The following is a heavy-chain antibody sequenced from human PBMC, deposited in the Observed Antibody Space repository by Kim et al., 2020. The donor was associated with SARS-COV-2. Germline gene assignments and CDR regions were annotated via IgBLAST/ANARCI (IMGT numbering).Heavy chain of an antibody. CDR2: IYTSGST. Sequence: SETLSLTCTVSGGSISSGSFYWSWIRQPAGKGLEWIGRIYTSGSTNYNPSLKSRVTISVDTPKNQFSLKLSSVTAADTAVYYCARGAQEWELLPYGMDVWGQGTTVTVSS. CDR1: GGSISSGSFY. CDR3: ARGAQEWELLPYGMDV. V-gene: IGHV4-61*02. D-gene: IGHD1-26*01. J-gene: IGHJ6*02.